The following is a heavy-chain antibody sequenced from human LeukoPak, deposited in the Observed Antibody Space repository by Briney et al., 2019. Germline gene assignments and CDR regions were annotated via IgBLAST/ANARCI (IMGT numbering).Heavy chain of an antibody. CDR2: INHSGST. V-gene: IGHV4-39*07. J-gene: IGHJ5*02. Sequence: SETLSLTCTVSGGSISSSSYYWGWIRQPPGKGLEWVGEINHSGSTNYNPSLKSRVTISVDTSKNQFSLKLSSVTAADTAVYYCARGIAAAGTWGQGTLVTVSS. CDR3: ARGIAAAGT. CDR1: GGSISSSSYY. D-gene: IGHD6-13*01.